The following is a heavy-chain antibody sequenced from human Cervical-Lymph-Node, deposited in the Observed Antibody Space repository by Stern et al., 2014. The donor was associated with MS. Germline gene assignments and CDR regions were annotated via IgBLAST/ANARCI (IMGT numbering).Heavy chain of an antibody. Sequence: DQLVESGAEVKPPGSSVRVSCKASGVTFSSSAIPWVRQAPGQGLEWLGGISTICETPNYSQKFLGRVTLTADTSTSTAYMELPRLRSYDSAVYYCGRDERRLQAIDIWGQGTLVIVSS. CDR3: GRDERRLQAIDI. V-gene: IGHV1-69*06. CDR1: GVTFSSSA. J-gene: IGHJ3*02. CDR2: ISTICETP. D-gene: IGHD4-11*01.